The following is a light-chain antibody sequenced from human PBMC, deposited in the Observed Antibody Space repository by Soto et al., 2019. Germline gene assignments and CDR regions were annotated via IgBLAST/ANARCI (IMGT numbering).Light chain of an antibody. J-gene: IGKJ1*01. Sequence: DIQMTQSPSSLSASVGDRVTISCRASQSIGTYLNWYQQKPGTAPRLLIYRASSVNSGVPPRFSGSGSGRVFTLTISSLRPEDISTYFSQQISNSPPWTFAQGTNVEVK. CDR1: QSIGTY. V-gene: IGKV1-39*01. CDR3: QQISNSPPWT. CDR2: RAS.